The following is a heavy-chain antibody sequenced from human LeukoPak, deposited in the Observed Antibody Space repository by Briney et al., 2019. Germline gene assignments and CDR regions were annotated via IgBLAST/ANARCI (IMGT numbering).Heavy chain of an antibody. V-gene: IGHV3-53*01. Sequence: GGSLRLSCAASGFTVSSNYMSWVRQAPGKGLEWVSGIYSGGSTSYAESVNGRFTISRDNSKNILYLKINSLRAEDTATYHCAKAHSRGWYEFDFWGQGTLVTASS. CDR2: IYSGGST. CDR1: GFTVSSNY. CDR3: AKAHSRGWYEFDF. D-gene: IGHD6-13*01. J-gene: IGHJ4*02.